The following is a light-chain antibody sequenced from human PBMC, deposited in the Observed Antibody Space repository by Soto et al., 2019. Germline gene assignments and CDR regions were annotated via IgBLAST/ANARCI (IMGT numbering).Light chain of an antibody. V-gene: IGKV2-30*01. CDR3: TQGTHWPRT. CDR1: KSLVYSDGNTH. J-gene: IGKJ1*01. Sequence: DVVLTQSPLSLPVNFGQPASISCRSSKSLVYSDGNTHLSWFHQRPGQSPRHLIYRVSSRDSGVPDRFSGSGSGTDFTLEISRVEAEDGGIYFCTQGTHWPRTFGQGTKVQVK. CDR2: RVS.